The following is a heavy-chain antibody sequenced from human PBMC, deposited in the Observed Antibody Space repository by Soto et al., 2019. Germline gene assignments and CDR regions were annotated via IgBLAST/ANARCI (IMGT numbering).Heavy chain of an antibody. Sequence: PGGSLRLSCAASGFTFSSYGMHWFRQAPGKGLEWVAVIWYDGSNKYYADSVKGRFTISRDNSKNTLYLQMNSLRAEDTAVYYCARENDFWSGYPRDYYYGMDVWGQGTTVTVSS. J-gene: IGHJ6*02. CDR3: ARENDFWSGYPRDYYYGMDV. D-gene: IGHD3-3*01. CDR2: IWYDGSNK. CDR1: GFTFSSYG. V-gene: IGHV3-33*01.